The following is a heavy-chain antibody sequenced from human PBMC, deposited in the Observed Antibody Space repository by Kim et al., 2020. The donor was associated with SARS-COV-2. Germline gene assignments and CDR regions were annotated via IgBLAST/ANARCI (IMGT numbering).Heavy chain of an antibody. J-gene: IGHJ6*02. Sequence: SETLSLTCAVYGGSFSGYYWSWIRQPPGKGLEWIGEINHSGSTNYNPSLKSRVTISVDTSKNQFSLKLSSVTAADTAVYYCARGRGEGIGYQLLYPYYYYGMDVWGQGTTVTVSS. CDR1: GGSFSGYY. CDR3: ARGRGEGIGYQLLYPYYYYGMDV. CDR2: INHSGST. V-gene: IGHV4-34*01. D-gene: IGHD2-2*02.